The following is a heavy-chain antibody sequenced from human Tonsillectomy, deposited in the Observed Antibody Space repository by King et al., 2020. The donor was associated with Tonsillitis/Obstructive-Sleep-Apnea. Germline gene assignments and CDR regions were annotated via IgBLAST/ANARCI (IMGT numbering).Heavy chain of an antibody. CDR3: ARRSAGTFDI. D-gene: IGHD6-25*01. CDR1: GYTFTTYW. J-gene: IGHJ3*02. V-gene: IGHV5-51*01. CDR2: LYPGDSDT. Sequence: DVQLVESGAEVKKPGDSLKISCEGSGYTFTTYWIGWVRQMPGKGLEWMGILYPGDSDTTYSPSFQGQVTISADKSISTAYLQWSSLKASDTAIYYCARRSAGTFDIWGPGTMVTVSS.